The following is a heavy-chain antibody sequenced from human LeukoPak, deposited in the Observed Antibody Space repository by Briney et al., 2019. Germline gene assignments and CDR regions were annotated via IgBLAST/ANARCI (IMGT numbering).Heavy chain of an antibody. CDR2: FDSEDNEI. Sequence: GASVKVSCKVSGYALTEWSILWVRQAPGKGLEWMGGFDSEDNEIIYAQKFQGRVTMTEDTPTDTAYMELSSLTSEDTAIYYCAAGAQLPIDYWGQGTLVTVSP. CDR3: AAGAQLPIDY. V-gene: IGHV1-24*01. J-gene: IGHJ4*02. CDR1: GYALTEWS. D-gene: IGHD2-2*01.